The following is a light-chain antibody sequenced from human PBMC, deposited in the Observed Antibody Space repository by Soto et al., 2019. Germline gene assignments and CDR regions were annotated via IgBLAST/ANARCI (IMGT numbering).Light chain of an antibody. CDR1: QSVINSY. V-gene: IGKV3-20*01. CDR2: GAS. Sequence: ETVLTQSPGILSLSPGERATLYCRASQSVINSYLAWYQQTPGQAPRLLIYGASTRATGTPDRFSGSGSGTDFTLTISRLESEDSAVYYCQQYGSSVYTFGQGTKLEIK. J-gene: IGKJ2*01. CDR3: QQYGSSVYT.